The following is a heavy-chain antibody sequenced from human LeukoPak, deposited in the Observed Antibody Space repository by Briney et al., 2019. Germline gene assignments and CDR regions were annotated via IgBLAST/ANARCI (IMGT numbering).Heavy chain of an antibody. CDR1: GGSFSGYY. CDR3: ARGGGGGYDFDY. J-gene: IGHJ4*02. D-gene: IGHD5-12*01. CDR2: VNHSGST. Sequence: SDTLSLTCALYGGSFSGYYWRWIRHPPGRGRGCIGEVNHSGSTNYNPSLKSRVTMSVDTSKNQFSLKLSSVTAADTAVYYCARGGGGGYDFDYWGQGTLVTVSS. V-gene: IGHV4-34*01.